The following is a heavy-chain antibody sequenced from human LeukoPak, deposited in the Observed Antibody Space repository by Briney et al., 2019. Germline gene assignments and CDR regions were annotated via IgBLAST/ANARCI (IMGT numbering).Heavy chain of an antibody. J-gene: IGHJ4*02. CDR3: ASRPAYCSSTSCYFY. CDR1: GGSIISAGYS. CDR2: IYYSGST. Sequence: SETLSLTCSVSGGSIISAGYSWNWIRQPPGKGLEWLGYIYYSGSTYYNPSFKSRLTISVDTSKNQFSLKLSSVTAADTAVYYCASRPAYCSSTSCYFYWGQGTLVTVSS. D-gene: IGHD2-2*01. V-gene: IGHV4-30-4*07.